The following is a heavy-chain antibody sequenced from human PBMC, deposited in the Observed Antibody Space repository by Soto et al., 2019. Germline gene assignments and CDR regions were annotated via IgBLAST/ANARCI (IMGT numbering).Heavy chain of an antibody. V-gene: IGHV3-48*02. CDR1: GFTFSTDT. CDR3: ARFFGSGFDY. D-gene: IGHD6-19*01. Sequence: EVQLVESGGGLVQPGGSLRLSCVAPGFTFSTDTMNWVRQAPGKGLEWVAHISTSGATRYYADSVKGRFTISRDNAKTSLYLQMDSLRNEDTAVYYFARFFGSGFDYWGQGTLVTVSS. CDR2: ISTSGATR. J-gene: IGHJ4*02.